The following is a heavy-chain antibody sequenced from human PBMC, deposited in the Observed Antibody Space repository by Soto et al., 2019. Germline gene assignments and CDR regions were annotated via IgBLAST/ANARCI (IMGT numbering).Heavy chain of an antibody. Sequence: QITLKESGPTLMKPTQTLTLTCTFSGFSLSTNGVGVGWNRQPPGKALEWLAVIYWDDDKRYSPSLNNRLTITKAPSKNRILLTRTNMDPVDTATFYCARKPDYYGSHLDVWGQGTTVTVSS. CDR3: ARKPDYYGSHLDV. CDR1: GFSLSTNGVG. V-gene: IGHV2-5*02. D-gene: IGHD3-10*01. J-gene: IGHJ6*02. CDR2: IYWDDDK.